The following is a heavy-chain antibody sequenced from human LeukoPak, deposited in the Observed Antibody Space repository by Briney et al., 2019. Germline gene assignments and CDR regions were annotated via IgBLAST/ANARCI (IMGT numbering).Heavy chain of an antibody. J-gene: IGHJ4*02. V-gene: IGHV3-48*03. Sequence: PGGSLRLSCAASGFTYSSYEMNWVRQAPGKGLEWVSYISSSGSTIYYADSVKGRFTISRDNAKNSLYLQMNSLRAEDTAVYYCARAYYDILTGALPLFDYWGQGTLVTVSS. CDR1: GFTYSSYE. CDR3: ARAYYDILTGALPLFDY. D-gene: IGHD3-9*01. CDR2: ISSSGSTI.